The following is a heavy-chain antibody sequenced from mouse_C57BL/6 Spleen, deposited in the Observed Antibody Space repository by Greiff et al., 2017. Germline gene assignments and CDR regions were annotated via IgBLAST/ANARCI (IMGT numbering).Heavy chain of an antibody. D-gene: IGHD1-1*01. CDR2: INYDGSST. CDR3: ARASYYYGSNYAMDY. V-gene: IGHV5-16*01. J-gene: IGHJ4*01. CDR1: GFTFSDYY. Sequence: EVKLVESEGGLVQPGSSMKLSCTASGFTFSDYYMAWVRQVPEKGLEWVANINYDGSSTYYLDSLKSRFIISRDNAKNILYLQMSSLKSEDTATYYCARASYYYGSNYAMDYWGQGTSVTVSS.